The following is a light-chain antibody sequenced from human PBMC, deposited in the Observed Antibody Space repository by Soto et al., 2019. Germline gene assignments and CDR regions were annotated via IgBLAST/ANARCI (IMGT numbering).Light chain of an antibody. J-gene: IGKJ5*01. Sequence: MVNKRSPATVSMSAGERATLSCMASQSVSSKLAWYQQKPGPAPRLLIYDTSTRATGIPARFSGSGSGTEFTLTISSRQSEDFAGCYCLQYSNWPRISLGHGTRLEIK. CDR2: DTS. CDR1: QSVSSK. CDR3: LQYSNWPRIS. V-gene: IGKV3-15*01.